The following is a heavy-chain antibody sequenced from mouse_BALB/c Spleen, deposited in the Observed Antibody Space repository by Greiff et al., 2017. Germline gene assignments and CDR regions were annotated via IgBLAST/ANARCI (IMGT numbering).Heavy chain of an antibody. CDR3: ARVPVYYYGSSYYAMDY. CDR2: INSNGGST. V-gene: IGHV5-6-3*01. CDR1: GFTFSSYG. Sequence: EVQGVESGGGLVQPGGSLKLSCAASGFTFSSYGMSWVRQTPDKRLELVATINSNGGSTYYPDSVKGRFTISRDNAKNTLYLQMSSLKSEDTAMYYCARVPVYYYGSSYYAMDYWGQGTSVTVSS. J-gene: IGHJ4*01. D-gene: IGHD1-1*01.